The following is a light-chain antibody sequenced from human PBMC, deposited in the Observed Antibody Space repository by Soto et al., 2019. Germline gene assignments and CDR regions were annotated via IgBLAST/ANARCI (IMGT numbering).Light chain of an antibody. CDR1: QSVSID. J-gene: IGKJ5*01. V-gene: IGKV3-15*01. CDR2: GAS. CDR3: QQYGSSSIT. Sequence: EIVMTQSPATLSVSPGERATLSCRASQSVSIDLAWYQQTPGQAPRXLIYGASTRATGIPARFSVSGSGTEGTLNISSLQSEDGEVDECQQYGSSSITFGQGTRLENK.